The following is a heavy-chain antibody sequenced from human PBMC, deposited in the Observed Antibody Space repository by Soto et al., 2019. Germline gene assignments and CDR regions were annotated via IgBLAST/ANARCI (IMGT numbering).Heavy chain of an antibody. D-gene: IGHD1-26*01. Sequence: QITLKESGPTQVKPTQTVTLTCTFSGFSLSTNGVGVGWIRQPPGKALEWLALIYWDDDKRYSPSLKSRLTITKDTSKNQVVLTITNMVPVDTATYYCAVRAPSIVGVTLFHYWGQGTLVTVSS. CDR1: GFSLSTNGVG. CDR2: IYWDDDK. CDR3: AVRAPSIVGVTLFHY. V-gene: IGHV2-5*02. J-gene: IGHJ4*02.